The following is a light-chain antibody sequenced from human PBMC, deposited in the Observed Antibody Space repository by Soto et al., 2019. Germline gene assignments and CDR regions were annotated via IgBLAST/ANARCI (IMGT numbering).Light chain of an antibody. J-gene: IGKJ3*01. CDR1: QSVSRTF. CDR2: GAS. CDR3: QHYGNSQFT. Sequence: EIVLTQSPGTLSLSPGERATLSCRASQSVSRTFLGWFQQRPGQAPRLLIYGASTRATGIPDRFSGSGSGTDFTLTISGLEPEDFAVYYCQHYGNSQFTFGPGTKLDIK. V-gene: IGKV3-20*01.